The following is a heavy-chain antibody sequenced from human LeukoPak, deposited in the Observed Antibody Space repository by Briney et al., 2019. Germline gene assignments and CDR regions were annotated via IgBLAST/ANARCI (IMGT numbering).Heavy chain of an antibody. CDR2: ISGSGGST. V-gene: IGHV3-23*01. D-gene: IGHD5-18*01. CDR1: GFTFSSYA. J-gene: IGHJ4*02. CDR3: ASRNSYGFRPFDY. Sequence: GGSLRLSCAASGFTFSSYAMSWVRQAPGKGLEWVSAISGSGGSTHYADSVKGRFTISRDNSKNTLYLQMNSLRAEDTAVYYCASRNSYGFRPFDYWGQGTLVTVSS.